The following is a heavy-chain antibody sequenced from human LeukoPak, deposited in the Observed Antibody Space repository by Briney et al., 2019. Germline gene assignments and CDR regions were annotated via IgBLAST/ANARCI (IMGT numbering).Heavy chain of an antibody. CDR2: IYHSGST. CDR3: ARLEVRPRDAFDV. D-gene: IGHD3-10*01. J-gene: IGHJ3*01. Sequence: PSETLSLTCTVSGGSVSSDSHYWAWIRQPPGKGLEWIASIYHSGSTYDNAPLKSRVTILVDTSKNQFPLKMKSVTTADTAVYYCARLEVRPRDAFDVWGQGTMVTVSS. V-gene: IGHV4-39*01. CDR1: GGSVSSDSHY.